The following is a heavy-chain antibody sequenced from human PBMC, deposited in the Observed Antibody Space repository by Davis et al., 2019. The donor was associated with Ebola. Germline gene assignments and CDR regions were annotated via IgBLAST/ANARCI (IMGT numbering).Heavy chain of an antibody. J-gene: IGHJ4*02. CDR3: ATLSAGVVRY. Sequence: GGFLRLSCAASGFTFSSYAMSWVRQAPGKGLHWVSVIYASGETFYADSLGGRFSISRDNSKDILFLQMNNLQAEDTAVYYCATLSAGVVRYWGQGTLVTVSS. CDR1: GFTFSSYA. CDR2: IYASGET. D-gene: IGHD6-6*01. V-gene: IGHV3-23*01.